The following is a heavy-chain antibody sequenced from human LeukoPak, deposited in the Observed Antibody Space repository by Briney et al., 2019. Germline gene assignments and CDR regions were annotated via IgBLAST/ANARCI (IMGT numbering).Heavy chain of an antibody. V-gene: IGHV4-34*01. D-gene: IGHD3-10*01. Sequence: SETLSLTCAVYGGSFSGYYWSWIRQPPGKGLEWIGEINHSGSTNYNPSLKSRVTISVDKSKNQFSLKLSSVTAADTAVYYCARGKDYYGLGSYYTDYYYYYMDVWGKGTTVTVSS. CDR2: INHSGST. CDR1: GGSFSGYY. J-gene: IGHJ6*03. CDR3: ARGKDYYGLGSYYTDYYYYYMDV.